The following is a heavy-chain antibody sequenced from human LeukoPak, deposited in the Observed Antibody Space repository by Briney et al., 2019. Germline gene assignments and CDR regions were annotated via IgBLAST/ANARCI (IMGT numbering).Heavy chain of an antibody. CDR1: GGTFSSYA. D-gene: IGHD1-1*01. CDR2: IIPIFGTA. J-gene: IGHJ4*02. Sequence: SVKVSCKGSGGTFSSYAISWVRQAPGQGLEWMGGIIPIFGTANYAQKFQGRVTITTDESTSTAYMELSSLRSEDTAVYYCARDIETGTLDYWGQGTLVTVSS. V-gene: IGHV1-69*05. CDR3: ARDIETGTLDY.